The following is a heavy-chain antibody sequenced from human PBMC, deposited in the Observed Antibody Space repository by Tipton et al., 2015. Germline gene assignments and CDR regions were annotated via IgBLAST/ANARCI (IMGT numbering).Heavy chain of an antibody. CDR2: IKSKTDGGTT. J-gene: IGHJ4*02. CDR3: TTIGLSGYYDRSGYYYFDY. Sequence: SLRISCAASGFTLSNAWMIWVRQAPGKGLEWVGRIKSKTDGGTTDFAAPVKGRFTILRDDSKNTLFLQMNSLKTEDTDVYYCTTIGLSGYYDRSGYYYFDYWGQGTLVTVSS. V-gene: IGHV3-15*01. D-gene: IGHD3-22*01. CDR1: GFTLSNAW.